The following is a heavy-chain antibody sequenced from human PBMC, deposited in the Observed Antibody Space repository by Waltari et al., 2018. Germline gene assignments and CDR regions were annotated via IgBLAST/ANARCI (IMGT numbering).Heavy chain of an antibody. D-gene: IGHD2-8*01. CDR3: ARARMGGMDV. J-gene: IGHJ6*02. V-gene: IGHV4-59*01. Sequence: QVQLQESGPGLVKPSETLSLTCTVSGGSISSYSWSWIRQPPGKGLEWIGYIYYSGSTNYNPSLKSRVTISVDTSKNQFSLKLSSVTAADTAVYYCARARMGGMDVWGQGTTVTVSS. CDR1: GGSISSYS. CDR2: IYYSGST.